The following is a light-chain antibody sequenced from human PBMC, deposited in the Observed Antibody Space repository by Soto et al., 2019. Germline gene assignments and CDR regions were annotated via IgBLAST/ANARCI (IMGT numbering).Light chain of an antibody. CDR2: GAS. V-gene: IGKV3-20*01. J-gene: IGKJ1*01. CDR1: QSVSNSY. Sequence: EIVLTQSPGTLSLSPGERATLSCRASQSVSNSYLTWYQQKPGQAPSLLVYGASTRATGVPDRFSGSGSGTDVTLTISRLEPEDFAMYYCQQYGSSPRTFGQGTKVDIK. CDR3: QQYGSSPRT.